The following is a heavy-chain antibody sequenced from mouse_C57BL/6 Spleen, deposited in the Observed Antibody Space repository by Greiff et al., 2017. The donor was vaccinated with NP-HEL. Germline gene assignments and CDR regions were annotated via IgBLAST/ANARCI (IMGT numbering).Heavy chain of an antibody. CDR2: INPSSGYT. Sequence: QVQLQQSGAELVKPGASVKLSCKASGYTFTEYTIHWVKQRPGQGLEWIGYINPSSGYTKYNQKFKDKATLTADKSSSTAYMQLSSLTYEDSAVYYCARGRDYDGGFAYWGQGTLVTVSA. D-gene: IGHD2-4*01. CDR3: ARGRDYDGGFAY. CDR1: GYTFTEYT. J-gene: IGHJ3*01. V-gene: IGHV1-7*01.